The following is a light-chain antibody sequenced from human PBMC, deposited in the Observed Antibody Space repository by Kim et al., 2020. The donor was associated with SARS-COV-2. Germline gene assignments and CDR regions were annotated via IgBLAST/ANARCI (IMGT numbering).Light chain of an antibody. CDR1: NLGRQS. CDR3: QVWDSSSDHVV. J-gene: IGLJ2*01. Sequence: SYELTQPPSESVAPGKTARITCGGNNLGRQSVHWYQQKPGQAPVLVIYYDDNRPSGIPERFSGSNSGNTATLTISRVEAGDEADYYCQVWDSSSDHVVFG. CDR2: YDD. V-gene: IGLV3-21*04.